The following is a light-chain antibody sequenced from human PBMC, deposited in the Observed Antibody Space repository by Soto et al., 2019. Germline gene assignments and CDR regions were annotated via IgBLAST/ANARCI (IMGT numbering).Light chain of an antibody. CDR1: QSIANN. J-gene: IGKJ3*01. CDR2: GAS. CDR3: QHYGNTPPSVT. V-gene: IGKV3-15*01. Sequence: MTQSPSSLSASVGDRVTITCRASQSIANNLAWHQQKPGQAPRLLMYGASTRAADIPARFSGSGSGTDFTLTISRLEPEDFAVYYCQHYGNTPPSVTFGPGTKVDIK.